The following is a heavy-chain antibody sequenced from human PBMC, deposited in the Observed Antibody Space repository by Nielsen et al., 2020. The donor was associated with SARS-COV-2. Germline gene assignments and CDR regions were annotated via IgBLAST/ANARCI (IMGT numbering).Heavy chain of an antibody. CDR1: GFTFSSYS. Sequence: GESLKISCAASGFTFSSYSMNWVRQAPGKGLEWVSSISSSSSYIYYADSVKGRFTISRDNAKNSLYLQMNSLRAEDTAVYYCARGLSGIYPYYFDYWGQGALVTVSS. D-gene: IGHD1-26*01. CDR3: ARGLSGIYPYYFDY. J-gene: IGHJ4*02. V-gene: IGHV3-21*01. CDR2: ISSSSSYI.